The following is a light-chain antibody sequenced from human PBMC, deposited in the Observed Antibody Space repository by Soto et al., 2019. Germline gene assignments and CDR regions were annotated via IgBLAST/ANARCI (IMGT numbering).Light chain of an antibody. CDR3: QQYGSSPFT. CDR1: QSVTNSY. CDR2: GAS. V-gene: IGKV3-20*01. Sequence: EIVLTQSPGTLSLSPGERATLSCRASQSVTNSYLAWYQQKPGQAPRLLIYGASSRATGIPDRFSGSGSGTDFTLTVSRLEPEDFAVYYCQQYGSSPFTFGGGPKVQIK. J-gene: IGKJ4*01.